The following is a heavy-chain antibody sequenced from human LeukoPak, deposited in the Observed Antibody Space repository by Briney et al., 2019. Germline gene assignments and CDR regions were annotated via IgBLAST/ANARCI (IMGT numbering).Heavy chain of an antibody. CDR1: GGSISSGGYY. V-gene: IGHV4-31*01. J-gene: IGHJ5*02. CDR3: AREGHYDMLTGYYHESLNWFDP. D-gene: IGHD3-9*01. CDR2: IYYSGSN. Sequence: SQTLSLTCTVSGGSISSGGYYWSWHRQHPGKGLEWIGYIYYSGSNYYNTSLKSVVTISVDTSKNQFSLKLSSVTAADTAVYYCAREGHYDMLTGYYHESLNWFDPWGQGTLVTVSS.